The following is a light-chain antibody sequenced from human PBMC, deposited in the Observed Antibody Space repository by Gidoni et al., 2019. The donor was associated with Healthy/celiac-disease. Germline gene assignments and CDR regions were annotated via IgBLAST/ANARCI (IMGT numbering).Light chain of an antibody. J-gene: IGKJ1*01. CDR2: YAS. CDR3: QQRSNWPT. V-gene: IGKV3-11*01. Sequence: EIVLTQSPATLSVSPGDSATLSCRASQSVSSYLAWYQQKPGKTPRLLIAYASNRATGILARFSGSGSGTDFTLTISILEPEDFAVYYCQQRSNWPTFXQXTKVEIK. CDR1: QSVSSY.